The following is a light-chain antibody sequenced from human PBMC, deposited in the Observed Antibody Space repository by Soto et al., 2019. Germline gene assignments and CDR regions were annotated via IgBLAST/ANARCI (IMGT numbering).Light chain of an antibody. J-gene: IGKJ5*01. Sequence: DIVMTQSPDSLAVSLGERATINCKFSQSVLYSSDNKNYLAWYQQKPGQSPKLLIYWASSRESGVPDRFSGSGSGTDFTLTISSLQAEDVAVYYCQQYYGTPITFGQGTRLEIK. CDR1: QSVLYSSDNKNY. CDR3: QQYYGTPIT. V-gene: IGKV4-1*01. CDR2: WAS.